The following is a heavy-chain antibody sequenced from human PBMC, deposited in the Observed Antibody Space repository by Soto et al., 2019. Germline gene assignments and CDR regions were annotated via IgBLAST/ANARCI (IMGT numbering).Heavy chain of an antibody. CDR1: GFTFNTFG. CDR2: ISVTNTTI. V-gene: IGHV3-48*01. CDR3: ARDGAMTGVFDY. Sequence: EVQLVESGGVLAQPGGSLRLSCAASGFTFNTFGMNWVRQAPGKGLEWISYISVTNTTIHYADSVKGRFAISRDNAKNSLYLEMDSLRVEDTAVYYCARDGAMTGVFDYWGPGTVVTVSS. J-gene: IGHJ4*02. D-gene: IGHD3-9*01.